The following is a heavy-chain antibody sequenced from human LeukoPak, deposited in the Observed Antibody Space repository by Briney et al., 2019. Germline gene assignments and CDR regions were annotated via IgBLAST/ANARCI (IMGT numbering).Heavy chain of an antibody. D-gene: IGHD2-2*01. CDR2: ISGSGGST. CDR3: ADCVVPAAMRSYYYYGMDV. Sequence: GGSLRLSCAASGFTFSSYAMSWVRQAPGKGLEWVSAISGSGGSTYYADSVKGRVTISRDNSKNTLYLQMNSLRAEDTAVYYCADCVVPAAMRSYYYYGMDVWGKGTTVTVSS. V-gene: IGHV3-23*01. CDR1: GFTFSSYA. J-gene: IGHJ6*04.